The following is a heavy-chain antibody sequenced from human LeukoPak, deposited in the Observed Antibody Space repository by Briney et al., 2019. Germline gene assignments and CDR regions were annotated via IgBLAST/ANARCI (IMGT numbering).Heavy chain of an antibody. CDR3: VRAYHPGGWFDP. V-gene: IGHV3-7*04. CDR1: GFTFSDYY. D-gene: IGHD2-21*01. CDR2: IKGDGNEK. Sequence: GGSLRLSCAASGFTFSDYYMSWIRQAPGKGLEWVANIKGDGNEKHYVDTVEGRFTISRDNAKNSLYLQMNSLRAEDTAVYYCVRAYHPGGWFDPWGQGTPVTVSS. J-gene: IGHJ5*02.